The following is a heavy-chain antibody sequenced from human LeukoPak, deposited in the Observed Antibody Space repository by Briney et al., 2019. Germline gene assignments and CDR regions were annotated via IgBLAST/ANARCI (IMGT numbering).Heavy chain of an antibody. D-gene: IGHD3-22*01. V-gene: IGHV4-34*01. CDR1: DASFSDYY. CDR2: INHRGST. Sequence: SETLSLTCTVYDASFSDYYWSWIRQPPGKGLEWIGAINHRGSTNYNPSLKSRVTISVDTSKNQFSLKLSSVTAADTAVYYCARDFDSNSFWSNWGQGTLVTVSS. CDR3: ARDFDSNSFWSN. J-gene: IGHJ4*02.